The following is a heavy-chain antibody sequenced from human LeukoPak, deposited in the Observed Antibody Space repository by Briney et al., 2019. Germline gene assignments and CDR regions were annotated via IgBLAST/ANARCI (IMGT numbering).Heavy chain of an antibody. D-gene: IGHD3-3*01. Sequence: TPSETLSLTCTVSGGSINSYYWSWIRQPPGKGLEWIGYIYYSGSTNYNPSLKSRVTISVDTSKNQFSLKLSSVTAADTAVYYCARDKVFGVSYGMDVWGQGTTVTVSS. J-gene: IGHJ6*02. CDR1: GGSINSYY. V-gene: IGHV4-59*01. CDR2: IYYSGST. CDR3: ARDKVFGVSYGMDV.